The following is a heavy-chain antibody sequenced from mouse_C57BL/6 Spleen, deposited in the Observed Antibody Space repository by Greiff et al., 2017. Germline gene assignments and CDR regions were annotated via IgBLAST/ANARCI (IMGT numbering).Heavy chain of an antibody. CDR1: GFTFTDYY. CDR3: ARYYGKGEYYFDY. V-gene: IGHV7-3*01. CDR2: IRNKANGYTT. Sequence: EVQGVESGGGLVQPGGSLSLSCAASGFTFTDYYMSWVRQPPGKALEWLGFIRNKANGYTTEYSASVKGRFTISRDNSQSILYLQMNALRAEDSATYYCARYYGKGEYYFDYWGQGTTLTVSS. J-gene: IGHJ2*01. D-gene: IGHD1-1*01.